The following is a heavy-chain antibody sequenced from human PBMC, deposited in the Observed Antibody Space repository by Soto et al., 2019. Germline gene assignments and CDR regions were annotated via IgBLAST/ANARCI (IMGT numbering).Heavy chain of an antibody. D-gene: IGHD3-10*01. V-gene: IGHV3-23*01. J-gene: IGHJ4*02. CDR2: ISGSEART. Sequence: LLQSGGGVVQPGESLRLSCAASGFSLRDHALSWVRQAAGGGLEWVSGISGSEARTNYADFVRGRFIISKDRAKNPLYLDMGGLGVDDTAVSFCGRTYTGGWGQGTLVTVSS. CDR1: GFSLRDHA. CDR3: GRTYTGG.